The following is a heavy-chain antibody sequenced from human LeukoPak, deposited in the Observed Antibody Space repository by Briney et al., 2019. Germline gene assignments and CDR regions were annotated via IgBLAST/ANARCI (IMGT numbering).Heavy chain of an antibody. Sequence: SETLSLTCTVSGGSISSCYWSWIRQPPGKGLEWIGYIYYSGSTNYNPSLKSRVTISVDTSKNQFSLKLSSVTAADTAVYYCARDSGDYSSFDAFDIWGQGTMVTVSS. CDR1: GGSISSCY. J-gene: IGHJ3*02. V-gene: IGHV4-59*01. CDR3: ARDSGDYSSFDAFDI. D-gene: IGHD4-11*01. CDR2: IYYSGST.